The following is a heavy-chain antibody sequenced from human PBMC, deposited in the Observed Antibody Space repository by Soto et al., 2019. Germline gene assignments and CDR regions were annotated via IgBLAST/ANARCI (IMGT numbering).Heavy chain of an antibody. CDR2: ISYDGSNQ. Sequence: QVQLVESGGGVVQPGRSLRLSCAASGFTFSNYGIHWVRQAPGKGLEWVALISYDGSNQYYADSVQGRFSVSRDNSRNTLYLQMNSLRAEDTAVYYCATSIHVSTVIRPVWGQGTTVTVSS. CDR3: ATSIHVSTVIRPV. D-gene: IGHD3-16*02. V-gene: IGHV3-30-3*01. J-gene: IGHJ6*02. CDR1: GFTFSNYG.